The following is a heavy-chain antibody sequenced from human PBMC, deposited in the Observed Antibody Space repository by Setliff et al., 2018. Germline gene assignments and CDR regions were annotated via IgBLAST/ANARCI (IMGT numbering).Heavy chain of an antibody. CDR2: IIPIFGSA. Sequence: SVKVSCKASGGTFNSYAISWVRQAPGQGLEWMGGIIPIFGSANYARKFQGRVTVTADESTSTAYMELSSLGSEDTAVYYCARGSVEYSRGWYYFDYWAQGTLVTVSS. CDR3: ARGSVEYSRGWYYFDY. CDR1: GGTFNSYA. D-gene: IGHD6-19*01. V-gene: IGHV1-69*13. J-gene: IGHJ4*02.